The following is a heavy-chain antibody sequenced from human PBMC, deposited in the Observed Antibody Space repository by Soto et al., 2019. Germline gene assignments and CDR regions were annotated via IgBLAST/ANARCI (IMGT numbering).Heavy chain of an antibody. CDR2: MNPNSGNT. CDR1: GYTFTSYD. D-gene: IGHD3-10*01. CDR3: ARGITMVRGATIGY. Sequence: QVPLVQSGAEVKKPGASVKVSCKASGYTFTSYDINWVRQATGQGLEWMGWMNPNSGNTGYAQKFQGKVTMTRNTSISTAYMELSSLKSEDTAVYYCARGITMVRGATIGYWGQGTLVTVSS. V-gene: IGHV1-8*01. J-gene: IGHJ4*02.